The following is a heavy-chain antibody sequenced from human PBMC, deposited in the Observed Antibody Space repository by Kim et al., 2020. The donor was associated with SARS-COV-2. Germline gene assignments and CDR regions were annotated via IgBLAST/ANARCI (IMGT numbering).Heavy chain of an antibody. CDR2: I. J-gene: IGHJ4*02. D-gene: IGHD6-19*01. CDR3: ARNERGLVMFDF. V-gene: IGHV3-48*02. Sequence: IYYAASVKGRVTISRDNAKNSVYLQMNSLTDEDTAMYYCARNERGLVMFDFWGQGALVTVSS.